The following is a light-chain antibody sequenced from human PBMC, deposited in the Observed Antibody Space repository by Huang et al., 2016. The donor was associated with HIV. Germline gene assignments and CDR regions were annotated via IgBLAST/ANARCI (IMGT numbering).Light chain of an antibody. Sequence: EIVLTQSPGTLSVSPGERATLSCRASQSVSGADLAWSQQRPGQAPRLLIYGAASSDSGIPDRVSGSETVTYLTLTISRRESEDCAVYYCQQYGSSPTFCQGTKVDIK. CDR2: GAA. V-gene: IGKV3-20*01. CDR3: QQYGSSPT. CDR1: QSVSGAD. J-gene: IGKJ1*01.